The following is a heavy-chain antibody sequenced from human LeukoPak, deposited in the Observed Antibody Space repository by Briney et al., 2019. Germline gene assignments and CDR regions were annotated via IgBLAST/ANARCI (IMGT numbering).Heavy chain of an antibody. CDR2: IYGGGST. CDR1: GFTVSSNY. V-gene: IGHV3-53*01. J-gene: IGHJ6*04. Sequence: GGSLRLSCAASGFTVSSNYMSWVRQAPGKGLEWVSVIYGGGSTYYADSVKGRFTISRDNSKNTLYLQMNSLRAEDTAVYYCASETSGYYYYGMDVWGKGTTVTVSS. CDR3: ASETSGYYYYGMDV.